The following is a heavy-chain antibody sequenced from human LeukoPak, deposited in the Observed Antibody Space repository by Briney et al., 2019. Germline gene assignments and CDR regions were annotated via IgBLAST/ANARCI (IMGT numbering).Heavy chain of an antibody. V-gene: IGHV1-18*01. CDR2: ISAYNGNT. CDR3: GRDYGAGSYYRRIDY. J-gene: IGHJ4*02. Sequence: ASVKVSCKASGYTFTTYGISWVRQAPGQGLEWIGWISAYNGNTNYAQKLQGRVTMTTDTSTRTADMELRSLRSDDTAVYYCGRDYGAGSYYRRIDYWGQGTLVTVSS. CDR1: GYTFTTYG. D-gene: IGHD3-10*01.